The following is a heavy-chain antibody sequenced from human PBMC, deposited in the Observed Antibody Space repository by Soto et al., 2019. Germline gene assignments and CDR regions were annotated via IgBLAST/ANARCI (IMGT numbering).Heavy chain of an antibody. CDR2: IYNDGNT. J-gene: IGHJ4*02. Sequence: EVQLVESGGGLTQPGGSLRLSCAVSGFPVSTNHVTWVRQATGQGLQWVSAIYNDGNTYYADSVKGRFTISRDNSKNTVFLQMTSLGAEDTAVYYCASYGGNSVWGQRTLVTVSS. V-gene: IGHV3-53*01. CDR1: GFPVSTNH. CDR3: ASYGGNSV. D-gene: IGHD4-17*01.